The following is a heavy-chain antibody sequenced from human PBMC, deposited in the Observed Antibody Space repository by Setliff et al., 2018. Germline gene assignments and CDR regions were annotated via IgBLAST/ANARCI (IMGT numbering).Heavy chain of an antibody. CDR2: IYQSGTT. Sequence: SETLSLTCTVSGESIRSNNWWNWVRQPPGKGLEWIGDIYQSGTTNYNPSLKSRVTISVDTSKNQFSLKLTSVTAADTAIYYCARNPDFLQYSFDLWGRGTLVTVSS. V-gene: IGHV4-4*02. CDR3: ARNPDFLQYSFDL. CDR1: GESIRSNNW. J-gene: IGHJ2*01. D-gene: IGHD5-12*01.